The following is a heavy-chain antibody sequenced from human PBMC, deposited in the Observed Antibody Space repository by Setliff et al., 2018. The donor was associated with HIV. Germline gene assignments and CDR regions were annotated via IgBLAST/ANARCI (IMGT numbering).Heavy chain of an antibody. CDR2: IYTSGST. Sequence: SETLSLTCTVSGGSISSYYWSWIRQPAGKGLEWIGRIYTSGSTNYNPSLKSRVTMSLDTSKNQFSLKLSSVTAADTAVYYCARESGSGSYYDYYYYYMDVWGKGTTVTVSS. CDR1: GGSISSYY. V-gene: IGHV4-4*07. CDR3: ARESGSGSYYDYYYYYMDV. J-gene: IGHJ6*03. D-gene: IGHD1-26*01.